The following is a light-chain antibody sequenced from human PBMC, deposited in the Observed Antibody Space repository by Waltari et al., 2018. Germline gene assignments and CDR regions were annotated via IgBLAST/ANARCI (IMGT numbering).Light chain of an antibody. CDR2: GKN. CDR1: SLRTYD. CDR3: NSRDSSGNHVL. Sequence: SSELTQDPAVSVALGQTVRITCQGDSLRTYDASWYQQRPGPAPVLVIYGKNNRPSGIPDRFSGASSGNPASLTLSGAQAEDEADYYCNSRDSSGNHVLFGGGTKLTVL. J-gene: IGLJ2*01. V-gene: IGLV3-19*01.